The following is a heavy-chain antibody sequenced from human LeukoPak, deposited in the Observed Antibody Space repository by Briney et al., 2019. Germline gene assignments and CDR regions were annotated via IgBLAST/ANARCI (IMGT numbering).Heavy chain of an antibody. V-gene: IGHV3-7*05. J-gene: IGHJ5*02. CDR3: ARDHPLTGTTEFGWFDP. CDR1: GFTFSTYW. Sequence: QPGGSLRLSCAASGFTFSTYWMSGVRQAPGKGLEWVANIRQDGGEKYYVDSVKGRFTISRDNAKNSLYLQMNSLRAEDTAVYYCARDHPLTGTTEFGWFDPWGQGTLVTVSS. D-gene: IGHD1-7*01. CDR2: IRQDGGEK.